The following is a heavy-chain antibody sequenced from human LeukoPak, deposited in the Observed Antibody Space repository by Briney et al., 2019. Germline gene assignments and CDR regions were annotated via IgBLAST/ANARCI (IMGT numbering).Heavy chain of an antibody. CDR2: IYYSGST. CDR3: AGNNRVYRLPYYYYYGMDV. Sequence: SETLSLTCTVSGGSISSYYWSWIRQPPGKGLEWIGYIYYSGSTNYNPSLKSRVTISVDTSKNQFSLKLSSVTAADTAVYYCAGNNRVYRLPYYYYYGMDVWGQGTTVTVSS. V-gene: IGHV4-59*08. J-gene: IGHJ6*02. CDR1: GGSISSYY. D-gene: IGHD1-14*01.